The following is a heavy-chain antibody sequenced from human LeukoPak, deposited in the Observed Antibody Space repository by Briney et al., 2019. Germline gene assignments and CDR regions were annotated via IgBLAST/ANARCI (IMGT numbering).Heavy chain of an antibody. J-gene: IGHJ4*02. CDR2: IKSKTDGGTT. CDR1: GFTFSNAW. V-gene: IGHV3-15*01. D-gene: IGHD3-9*01. Sequence: GGSLRLSCAASGFTFSNAWMSWVRQAPGKGLEWVGRIKSKTDGGTTDYAAPVKGSFTISRDDSKNTLYLQMNGLKTEDTAVYYCTTGGAHYYDFLTAYRRWGQGTLVTVSS. CDR3: TTGGAHYYDFLTAYRR.